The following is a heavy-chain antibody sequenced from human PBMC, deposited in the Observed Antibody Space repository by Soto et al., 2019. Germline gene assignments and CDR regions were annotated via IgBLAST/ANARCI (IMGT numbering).Heavy chain of an antibody. J-gene: IGHJ3*01. Sequence: ASVNASCKASGYIFTDYYLHWVRQAPGQGLEWMGWINPATGATKYKQNFEGRLSLTRDTSKSTGFMDLSRLKSYDSATYYCARKGYGVAFDAWAQGTLVTVSS. CDR1: GYIFTDYY. D-gene: IGHD3-3*01. CDR2: INPATGAT. V-gene: IGHV1-2*02. CDR3: ARKGYGVAFDA.